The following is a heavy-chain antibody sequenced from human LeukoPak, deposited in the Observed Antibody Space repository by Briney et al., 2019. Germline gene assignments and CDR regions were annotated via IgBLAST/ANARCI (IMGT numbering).Heavy chain of an antibody. D-gene: IGHD6-13*01. CDR2: MNPNSGNT. J-gene: IGHJ6*02. V-gene: IGHV1-8*01. Sequence: ASVKVSCKASGYTFTSYDINWVRQATGQGLEWMGWMNPNSGNTGYAQKFQGRVTMTRNTSISTAYMELSNLRSEDTAVYYCARGTAYSSSWYPYYYGMDVWGQGTTVTVSS. CDR1: GYTFTSYD. CDR3: ARGTAYSSSWYPYYYGMDV.